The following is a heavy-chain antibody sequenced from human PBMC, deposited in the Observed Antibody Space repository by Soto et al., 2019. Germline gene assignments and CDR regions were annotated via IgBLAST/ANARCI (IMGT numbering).Heavy chain of an antibody. D-gene: IGHD6-13*01. CDR3: ARDRSSSREFDY. V-gene: IGHV4-31*03. Sequence: SETLSLTCPVSGGSISSGGYYWSWIRQHPGKGLEWIGYIYYSGSTYYNPSLKSRVTISVDTSKNQFSLKLSSVTAADTAVYYCARDRSSSREFDYWGQGTLVTVSS. J-gene: IGHJ4*02. CDR2: IYYSGST. CDR1: GGSISSGGYY.